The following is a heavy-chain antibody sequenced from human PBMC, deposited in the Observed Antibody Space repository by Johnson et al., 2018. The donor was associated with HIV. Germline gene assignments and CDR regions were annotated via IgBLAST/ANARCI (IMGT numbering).Heavy chain of an antibody. Sequence: VQLVESGGGLVKPGGSLRLSCAASGFTFSNAWMSWVRQAPGKGLEWVGRIKSKTDGGTTDYAAPVKGRFTISRDDSKNTLYLQMNSLRAEDTAVYYCARESALTGDSLGFDIWGQGTMVTVSS. V-gene: IGHV3-15*01. CDR1: GFTFSNAW. CDR2: IKSKTDGGTT. D-gene: IGHD7-27*01. CDR3: ARESALTGDSLGFDI. J-gene: IGHJ3*02.